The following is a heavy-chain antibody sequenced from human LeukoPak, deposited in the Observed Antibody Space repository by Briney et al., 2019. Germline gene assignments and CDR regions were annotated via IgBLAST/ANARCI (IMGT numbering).Heavy chain of an antibody. V-gene: IGHV3-33*01. CDR3: ARDVDTSNHMSIFDP. Sequence: GGSLRLSCAGSGFTFSHYGMHWVRQAPGKGLEWVAGIQYDGSKTYYGDSVKGRFSISRDNSRNTLYLQMSSLRAEDTAVYSCARDVDTSNHMSIFDPWGREPWSPSPQ. CDR2: IQYDGSKT. J-gene: IGHJ5*02. D-gene: IGHD2-21*01. CDR1: GFTFSHYG.